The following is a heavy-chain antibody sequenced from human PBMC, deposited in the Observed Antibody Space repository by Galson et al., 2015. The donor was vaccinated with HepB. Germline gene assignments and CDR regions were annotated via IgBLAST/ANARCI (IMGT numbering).Heavy chain of an antibody. V-gene: IGHV4-30-4*07. CDR2: FFYTGST. D-gene: IGHD3-9*01. CDR3: ARGDYDLLTGPPFDY. Sequence: GLEWIGYFFYTGSTYYNPSLTSRITISVDTSKNQFSLKLSSVTAADTAVYYCARGDYDLLTGPPFDYWGQGTLVTVSS. J-gene: IGHJ4*02.